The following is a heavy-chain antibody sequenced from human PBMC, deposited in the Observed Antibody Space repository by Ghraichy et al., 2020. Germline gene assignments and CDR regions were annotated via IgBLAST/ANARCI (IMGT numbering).Heavy chain of an antibody. CDR2: INPDESVQ. J-gene: IGHJ6*02. Sequence: GGSLRLSCAASGLSISSHWMSWGRQTPGKGLEWVAIINPDESVQHYVGSVQGRFTISRDNAKNSLYLQMHSLRAEDTAVYYCARVLGYLLDVWGQGTTVTVSS. CDR3: ARVLGYLLDV. CDR1: GLSISSHW. V-gene: IGHV3-7*01. D-gene: IGHD2-15*01.